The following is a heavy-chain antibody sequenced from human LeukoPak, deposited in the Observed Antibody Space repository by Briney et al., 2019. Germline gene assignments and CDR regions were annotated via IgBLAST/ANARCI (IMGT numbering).Heavy chain of an antibody. V-gene: IGHV4-39*01. CDR1: GGSISSSSYY. J-gene: IGHJ4*02. Sequence: SETLSLTCTVSGGSISSSSYYWGWIRQPPGKGLEWIGSIYYSGSTYYNPSLKSRVTISVDTSKNQFSLKLSSVTAADTAVYYCARYGLRRPQLDYWGQGTLVTVSS. CDR2: IYYSGST. D-gene: IGHD5-12*01. CDR3: ARYGLRRPQLDY.